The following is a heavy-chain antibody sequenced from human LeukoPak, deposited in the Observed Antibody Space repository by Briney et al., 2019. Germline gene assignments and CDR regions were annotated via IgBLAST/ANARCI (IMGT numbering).Heavy chain of an antibody. CDR1: GGTFSSYA. Sequence: GASVKVFCKASGGTFSSYAISWVRQAPGQGLEWMGGIIPIFGTANYAQKFQGRVTITADESTSTAYMELSSLRSEDTAVYYCARDIVVVSGPDYYYYYGMDVWGQGTTVTVSS. V-gene: IGHV1-69*13. J-gene: IGHJ6*02. CDR2: IIPIFGTA. D-gene: IGHD2-21*01. CDR3: ARDIVVVSGPDYYYYYGMDV.